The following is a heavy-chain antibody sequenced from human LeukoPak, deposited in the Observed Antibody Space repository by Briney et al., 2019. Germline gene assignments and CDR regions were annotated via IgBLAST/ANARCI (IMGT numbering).Heavy chain of an antibody. CDR2: IYYRGDT. CDR3: ARERTWNNGKKYYYYIDV. D-gene: IGHD1/OR15-1a*01. J-gene: IGHJ6*03. V-gene: IGHV4-59*01. CDR1: GGSMSSYY. Sequence: PSETLSLTCTVSGGSMSSYYWSWIRQPPGKGLEWIGYIYYRGDTKYNPSLKARLTISVDTSKNQFSLSLNSVTAADTAVYYCARERTWNNGKKYYYYIDVWGKGTTVTVSS.